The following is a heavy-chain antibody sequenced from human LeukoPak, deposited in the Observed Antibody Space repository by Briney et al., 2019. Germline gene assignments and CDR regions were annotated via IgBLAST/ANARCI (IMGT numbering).Heavy chain of an antibody. J-gene: IGHJ4*02. D-gene: IGHD6-19*01. V-gene: IGHV1-18*04. Sequence: ASVKVSCKASGYTFTSYGISWVRQPPGQGLDWMGWISAYNGNTNYAQKLQGRVTMTTDTSTSTAYMELRSLRSDDTAVYYCARAWGSIAVAAIDYWGQGTLVTVSS. CDR3: ARAWGSIAVAAIDY. CDR1: GYTFTSYG. CDR2: ISAYNGNT.